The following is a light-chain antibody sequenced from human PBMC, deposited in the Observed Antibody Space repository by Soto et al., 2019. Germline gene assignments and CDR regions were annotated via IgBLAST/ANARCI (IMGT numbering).Light chain of an antibody. CDR2: EVT. J-gene: IGLJ2*01. CDR3: SSYAGGTNLV. V-gene: IGLV2-8*01. CDR1: SSDVGGYDY. Sequence: QSALTQPPSASGSPGQSVTISCTGTSSDVGGYDYVSWYQQHPGKAPKLMIYEVTKRPSGVPDRFSGSKSGNTASLTVSGLQAEDEADYYCSSYAGGTNLVFGGGTKLTVL.